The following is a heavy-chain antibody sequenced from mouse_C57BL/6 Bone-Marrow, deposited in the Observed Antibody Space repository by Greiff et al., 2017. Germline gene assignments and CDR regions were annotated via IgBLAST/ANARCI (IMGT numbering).Heavy chain of an antibody. CDR1: GYTFTDYY. V-gene: IGHV1-76*01. CDR3: ARKGAYYGSSYGFDD. D-gene: IGHD1-1*01. J-gene: IGHJ2*01. CDR2: IYPGSGNT. Sequence: QVQLQQSGAELVRPGASVKLSCKASGYTFTDYYINWVKQRPGQGLEWIARIYPGSGNTYYNEKFKGKATLTAEKSSSTAYMQLSSLTSEDSAVYFCARKGAYYGSSYGFDDWGQGTTLTVSS.